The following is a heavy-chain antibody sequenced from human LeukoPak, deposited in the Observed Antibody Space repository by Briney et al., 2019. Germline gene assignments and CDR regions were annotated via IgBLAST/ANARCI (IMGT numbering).Heavy chain of an antibody. CDR3: ARGGIAARDSPPSPFDY. CDR1: GGTFSSYA. J-gene: IGHJ4*02. CDR2: IIPIFGTA. V-gene: IGHV1-69*05. D-gene: IGHD6-6*01. Sequence: VASVKVSCKASGGTFSSYAISWVRQAPGQGLEWMGGIIPIFGTANYAQKFQGRVTITTDESTSTAYMELSSLRSEDTAVYYCARGGIAARDSPPSPFDYWGQGTLVTVSS.